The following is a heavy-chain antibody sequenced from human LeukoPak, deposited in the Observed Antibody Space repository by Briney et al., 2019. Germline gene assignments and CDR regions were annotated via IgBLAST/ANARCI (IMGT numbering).Heavy chain of an antibody. CDR3: ARPGESSGYMWFY. V-gene: IGHV4-38-2*02. CDR2: IFHSGNT. Sequence: SETLSLTCTVSGDSITTPYYWDWIRQSPGKGLEWIGSIFHSGNTYYSPSLKSRVTITIDTSKNQFSLRLNSVTAADTAVYYCARPGESSGYMWFYWGQGTLVTVSS. CDR1: GDSITTPYY. D-gene: IGHD3-22*01. J-gene: IGHJ4*02.